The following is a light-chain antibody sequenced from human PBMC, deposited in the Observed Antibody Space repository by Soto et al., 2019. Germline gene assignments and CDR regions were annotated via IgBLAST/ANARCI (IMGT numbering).Light chain of an antibody. Sequence: DLHMTQSPSSLSASVGDSVTLSCRARQNINRYLNWYQQKPGKAPKHLIYGADRLQRGVPSRFSGSGSGTDFTLTITSLEPEDFATYFWQQSYSNSPVTFGQGPRLDI. CDR2: GAD. CDR1: QNINRY. V-gene: IGKV1-39*01. J-gene: IGKJ5*01. CDR3: QQSYSNSPVT.